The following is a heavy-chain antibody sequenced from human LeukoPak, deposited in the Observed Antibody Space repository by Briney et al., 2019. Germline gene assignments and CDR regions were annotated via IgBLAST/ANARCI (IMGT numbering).Heavy chain of an antibody. CDR3: AKGGYSSGWYKDHYFDY. V-gene: IGHV3-23*01. J-gene: IGHJ4*02. CDR1: GFTFSSYA. CDR2: ISGSGGST. Sequence: PGGSLRLSRAASGFTFSSYAMSWVRQAPGKGLEWVSAISGSGGSTYYADSVKGRFTISRDNSKNTLYLQMNSLRAEDTAVYYCAKGGYSSGWYKDHYFDYWGQGTLVTVSS. D-gene: IGHD6-19*01.